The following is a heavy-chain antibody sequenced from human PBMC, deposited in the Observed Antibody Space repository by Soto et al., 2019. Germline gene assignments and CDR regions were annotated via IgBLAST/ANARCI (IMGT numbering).Heavy chain of an antibody. CDR2: INGGTGHT. CDR1: GYAFTTYG. D-gene: IGHD3-3*01. V-gene: IGHV1-3*01. Sequence: QVHLEQSGAEVRKPGASVKLSCKASGYAFTTYGLHWVRQAPGQRPEWMGWINGGTGHTQFSERLQGRVTITRDTAASTAYMELTSLRSEDTAVYYCARDAKVFGVIRNPYDYWGQGTLVTVSS. CDR3: ARDAKVFGVIRNPYDY. J-gene: IGHJ4*02.